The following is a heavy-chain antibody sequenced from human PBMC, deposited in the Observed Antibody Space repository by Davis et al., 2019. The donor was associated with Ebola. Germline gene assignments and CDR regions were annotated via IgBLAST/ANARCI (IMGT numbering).Heavy chain of an antibody. V-gene: IGHV1-18*01. J-gene: IGHJ5*02. D-gene: IGHD4-11*01. CDR3: ARDVMTTVTTGWFDP. Sequence: AASVKVSCKASGYTLTSYGISWVRQAPGQGLEWMGWISAYNGNTNYAQKLQGRVTMTTDTSTSTAYMELRSLRSDDTAVYYCARDVMTTVTTGWFDPWGQGTLVTVSS. CDR1: GYTLTSYG. CDR2: ISAYNGNT.